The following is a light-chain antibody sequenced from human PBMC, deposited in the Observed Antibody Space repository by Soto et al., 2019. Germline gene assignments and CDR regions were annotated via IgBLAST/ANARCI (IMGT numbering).Light chain of an antibody. V-gene: IGLV1-44*01. J-gene: IGLJ1*01. Sequence: QSVLTQPPSASGTPGQRVTISCSGSSSNIGSNTVNWYQQLPGTAPKLLIYSNNQRPSGVPDRFSGSKSGTSASLAISGLQAEDKADYYCAAWDDSLNGFNVFGNGTKLTIL. CDR2: SNN. CDR3: AAWDDSLNGFNV. CDR1: SSNIGSNT.